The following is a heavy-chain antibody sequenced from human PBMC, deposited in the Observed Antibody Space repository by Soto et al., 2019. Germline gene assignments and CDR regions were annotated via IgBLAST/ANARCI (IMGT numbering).Heavy chain of an antibody. D-gene: IGHD2-8*01. CDR1: GFTFSSYS. J-gene: IGHJ5*02. CDR3: ARSRNDIVLMVYAEGAPFDP. CDR2: ISSSSSYI. Sequence: GGSLRLSCAASGFTFSSYSMNWVRQAPGKGLEWVSSISSSSSYIYYADSVKGRFTISRDNAKNSLYLQMNSLRAEDTAVYYCARSRNDIVLMVYAEGAPFDPWGQGTLVTVS. V-gene: IGHV3-21*01.